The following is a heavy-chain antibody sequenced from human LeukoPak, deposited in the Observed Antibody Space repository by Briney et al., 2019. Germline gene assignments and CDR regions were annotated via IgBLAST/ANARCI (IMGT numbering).Heavy chain of an antibody. J-gene: IGHJ4*02. Sequence: PGGSLRLSCAASGFTFSNAWMSWVRQAPGKGLEWIGRIKSKTDGGTTDYAAPVKGRFTISRDDSKNTLYLQMNSLKTEDTAVYYCTIESYSSGWYYFDYWGQGTLVTVSS. V-gene: IGHV3-15*01. CDR1: GFTFSNAW. CDR3: TIESYSSGWYYFDY. D-gene: IGHD6-19*01. CDR2: IKSKTDGGTT.